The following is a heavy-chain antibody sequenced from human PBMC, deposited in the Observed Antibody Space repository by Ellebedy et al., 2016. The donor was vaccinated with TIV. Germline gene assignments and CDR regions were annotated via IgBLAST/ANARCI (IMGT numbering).Heavy chain of an antibody. V-gene: IGHV3-33*08. CDR1: GFTFSSYG. CDR2: IRYDGGKA. Sequence: GESLKISCVASGFTFSSYGMHWVRQAPGKGLEWVAVIRYDGGKASCRDSVKGRFTISKDNSKSTLFLQMDSLRAEDTAVYYCARDIWVERYCSAITCSCLDYWGQGTLVTVSS. CDR3: ARDIWVERYCSAITCSCLDY. J-gene: IGHJ4*02. D-gene: IGHD2-2*01.